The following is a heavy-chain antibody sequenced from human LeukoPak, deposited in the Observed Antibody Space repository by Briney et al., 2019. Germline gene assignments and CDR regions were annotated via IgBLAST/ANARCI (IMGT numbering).Heavy chain of an antibody. J-gene: IGHJ4*02. D-gene: IGHD4-17*01. CDR3: ARHHSTVTFDY. V-gene: IGHV3-74*01. CDR2: INSDGTST. Sequence: GGSLRLSCATSGFTFSSYWMHWVRQAPGKGLVWVSRINSDGTSTRYADSVKGRFTISRDNAKNSLYLQMNSLRDEDTAIYYCARHHSTVTFDYWGQGALVTVSS. CDR1: GFTFSSYW.